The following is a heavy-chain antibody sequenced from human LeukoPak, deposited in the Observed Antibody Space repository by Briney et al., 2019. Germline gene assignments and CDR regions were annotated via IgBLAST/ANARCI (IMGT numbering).Heavy chain of an antibody. Sequence: NPSETLSLTCTVSGGSISSSSYYWGWIRQPPGKGLEWIGGIYYSGSTYYNPSLKSRVPISVDTSKNQFSLKLSPVTAADTAVYYCASDLKLMAQDEFWRYFDYWGQGTLVTVSS. CDR2: IYYSGST. J-gene: IGHJ4*02. V-gene: IGHV4-39*01. CDR1: GGSISSSSYY. D-gene: IGHD3-10*01. CDR3: ASDLKLMAQDEFWRYFDY.